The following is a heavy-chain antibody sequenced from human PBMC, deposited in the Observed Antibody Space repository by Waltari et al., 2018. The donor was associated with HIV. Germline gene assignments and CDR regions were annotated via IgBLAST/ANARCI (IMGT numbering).Heavy chain of an antibody. CDR2: IDQRRNT. J-gene: IGHJ4*02. CDR3: ATLRSITEGPPIDS. Sequence: QVHLQQWGAGLLKPSETLSLTCAVYGGSFSDYYWSWIRPPPGKGLEWIGEIDQRRNTNYNPSLKGRVTISLDTSKNQFSLKWTSVTAADTALYYCATLRSITEGPPIDSWGQGTLVTVSS. V-gene: IGHV4-34*02. CDR1: GGSFSDYY.